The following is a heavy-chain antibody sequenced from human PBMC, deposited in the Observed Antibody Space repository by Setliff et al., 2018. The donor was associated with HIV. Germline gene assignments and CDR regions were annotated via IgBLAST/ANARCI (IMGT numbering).Heavy chain of an antibody. V-gene: IGHV4-59*01. CDR2: VSNGGDT. CDR1: GGSTNNYY. J-gene: IGHJ4*02. Sequence: PSETLSLTCAVSGGSTNNYYLTWIRQPPGKGLERIGSVSNGGDTNYNPSLKSRVSLSLDTSKTQFSLKLTSVTAADTAVYYCARATYTTLFGVLMGGGLQYWGPGTLVTVSS. CDR3: ARATYTTLFGVLMGGGLQY. D-gene: IGHD3-3*01.